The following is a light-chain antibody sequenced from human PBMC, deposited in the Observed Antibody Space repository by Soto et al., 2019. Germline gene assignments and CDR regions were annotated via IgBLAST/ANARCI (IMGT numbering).Light chain of an antibody. CDR1: QSINSE. CDR2: GAS. Sequence: EIVMTQSPATLSLSPGERAALSCRASQSINSELAWYQQKPGQPPRLLIYGASTRATGVPASFAGSEAGSEFPLTISGLQSDDVAVYYCQQGHNWPLTFGQGTRLEI. CDR3: QQGHNWPLT. V-gene: IGKV3-15*01. J-gene: IGKJ2*01.